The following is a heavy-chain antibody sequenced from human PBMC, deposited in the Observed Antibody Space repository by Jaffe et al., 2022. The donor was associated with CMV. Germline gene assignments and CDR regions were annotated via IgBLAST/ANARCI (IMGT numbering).Heavy chain of an antibody. D-gene: IGHD3-22*01. J-gene: IGHJ2*01. CDR1: GFTFSSYW. Sequence: EVQLVESGGGLVQPGGSLRLSCAASGFTFSSYWMSWVRQAPGKGLEWVANIKQDGSEKYYVDSVKGRFTISRDNAKNSLYLQMNSLRAEDTAVYYCARVVDYDSSGYPGNPGGYYWYFDLWGRGTLVTVSS. CDR3: ARVVDYDSSGYPGNPGGYYWYFDL. V-gene: IGHV3-7*01. CDR2: IKQDGSEK.